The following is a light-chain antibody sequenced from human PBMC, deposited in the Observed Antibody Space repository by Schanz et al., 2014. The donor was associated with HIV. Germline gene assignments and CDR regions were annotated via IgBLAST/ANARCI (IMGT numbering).Light chain of an antibody. J-gene: IGKJ4*01. CDR1: QSVSGY. V-gene: IGKV3-15*01. CDR3: QHYNGWA. CDR2: DRD. Sequence: ETVLTQSPATLSLSPGERATLSCRASQSVSGYLNWYQQKPGQAPRLLIYDRDYRATGVPARFSGGGSGTEFTLTISSLQSEDFAVYFCQHYNGWAFGGGTRVEI.